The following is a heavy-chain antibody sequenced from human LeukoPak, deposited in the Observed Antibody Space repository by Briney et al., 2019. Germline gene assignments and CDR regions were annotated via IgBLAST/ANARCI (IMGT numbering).Heavy chain of an antibody. J-gene: IGHJ4*02. CDR3: ARDPARIAAAAPPKYYFDY. Sequence: GASVKVSCKASGYTFTSYYMHWVRQAPGQGLEWMGIINPSGGSTSYAQKFQGRVTMTRDTSTSTVYMELSSLRSEDTAAYYCARDPARIAAAAPPKYYFDYWGQGTLVTVSS. V-gene: IGHV1-46*01. D-gene: IGHD6-13*01. CDR2: INPSGGST. CDR1: GYTFTSYY.